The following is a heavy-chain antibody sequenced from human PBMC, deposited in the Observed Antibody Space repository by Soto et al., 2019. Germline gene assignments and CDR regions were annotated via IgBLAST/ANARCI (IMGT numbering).Heavy chain of an antibody. V-gene: IGHV3-23*01. Sequence: EVQLLESGGGLVQPGGSLRLSCAASGFTLSSYAMSWVRQAPGKGLEWVSTISGSGGSTYYEDSVKGRFTISRNNSKHTLHLKMNSLTAEDTAVYYCAKDRGYSGYVYSDYWGQGTLVTASS. CDR3: AKDRGYSGYVYSDY. CDR2: ISGSGGST. D-gene: IGHD5-12*01. CDR1: GFTLSSYA. J-gene: IGHJ4*02.